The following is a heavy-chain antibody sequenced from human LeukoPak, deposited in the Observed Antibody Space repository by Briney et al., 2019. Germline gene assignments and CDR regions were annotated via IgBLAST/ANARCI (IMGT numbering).Heavy chain of an antibody. CDR1: GFTFSDYA. J-gene: IGHJ4*02. D-gene: IGHD3-22*01. V-gene: IGHV3-23*01. CDR3: ARDSYYYDSNGYYDY. CDR2: ISGSSGST. Sequence: GGSLRLSCAVSGFTFSDYAMTWVRQAPGKGLEWVSAISGSSGSTYYADSVKGRFTISRDNSKNTLYLQMNSLRAEDTAVYYCARDSYYYDSNGYYDYWGQGTLVTVSS.